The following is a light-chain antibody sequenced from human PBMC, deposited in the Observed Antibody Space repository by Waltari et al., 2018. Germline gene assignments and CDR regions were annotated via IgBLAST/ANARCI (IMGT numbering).Light chain of an antibody. CDR2: WAY. CDR3: QQYYSNPQT. CDR1: QSLFWGKDKNNY. J-gene: IGKJ2*01. V-gene: IGKV4-1*01. Sequence: DIVMTQSPDSLPVSLGETVTINCISSQSLFWGKDKNNYLAGYQQTPGQPPGLLFHWAYFRGQGVPDRFIGSGSGTDFAITISNLQAEDVAVYYCQQYYSNPQTFGPGTKLEI.